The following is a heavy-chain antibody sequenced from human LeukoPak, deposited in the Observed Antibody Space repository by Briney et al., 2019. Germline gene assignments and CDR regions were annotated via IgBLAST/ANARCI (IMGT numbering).Heavy chain of an antibody. V-gene: IGHV4-59*01. CDR1: GGSMTSYY. CDR2: IFYTGTT. D-gene: IGHD6-13*01. Sequence: PETLSLTCTVSGGSMTSYYWSWIRQPPGKGLEYIGYIFYTGTTYYNPSLKSRVTISVDTSKNQFSLRLSSVTAADTAVYYCARDATAGSFDYWGQGTLVTVSS. J-gene: IGHJ4*02. CDR3: ARDATAGSFDY.